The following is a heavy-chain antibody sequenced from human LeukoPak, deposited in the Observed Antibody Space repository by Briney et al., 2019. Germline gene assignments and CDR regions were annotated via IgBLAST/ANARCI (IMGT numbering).Heavy chain of an antibody. J-gene: IGHJ5*02. CDR3: ARDGNP. CDR2: FDPEDGET. V-gene: IGHV1-24*01. D-gene: IGHD1-26*01. CDR1: GYTLTELS. Sequence: GASVKVSCKVSGYTLTELSMHWVRQAPGKGLEWMGGFDPEDGETIYAQKFQGRVTITADESTSTAYMELSSLRSEDTAVYYCARDGNPWGQGTLVTVSS.